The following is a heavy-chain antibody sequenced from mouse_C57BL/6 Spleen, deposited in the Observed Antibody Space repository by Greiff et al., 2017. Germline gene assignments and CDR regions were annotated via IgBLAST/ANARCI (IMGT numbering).Heavy chain of an antibody. CDR3: ARGLRRGWFAD. V-gene: IGHV1-55*01. CDR1: GYTFTSYW. D-gene: IGHD2-4*01. CDR2: IYPGSGST. Sequence: QVQLQQPGAELVKPGASVKMSCKASGYTFTSYWITWVKQRPGQGLEWIGDIYPGSGSTNYNEKFKSKATLTVYTSSSTAYMQLSSLTSEDSAVYYCARGLRRGWFADWGQGTLVTVSA. J-gene: IGHJ3*01.